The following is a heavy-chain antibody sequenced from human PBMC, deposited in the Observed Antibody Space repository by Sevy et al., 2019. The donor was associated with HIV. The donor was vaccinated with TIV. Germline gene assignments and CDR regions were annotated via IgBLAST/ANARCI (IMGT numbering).Heavy chain of an antibody. J-gene: IGHJ1*01. Sequence: GGSLRLSCAASGFTFSSYAMSWVRQAPGKGLEWVSGISGSVGTTYYGDSVKGRFTISRDNSKNTLYLQMNSLRAEDTAVYYCAKEELGPEYFQHWGLGTLFTVSS. CDR2: ISGSVGTT. V-gene: IGHV3-23*01. D-gene: IGHD1-26*01. CDR3: AKEELGPEYFQH. CDR1: GFTFSSYA.